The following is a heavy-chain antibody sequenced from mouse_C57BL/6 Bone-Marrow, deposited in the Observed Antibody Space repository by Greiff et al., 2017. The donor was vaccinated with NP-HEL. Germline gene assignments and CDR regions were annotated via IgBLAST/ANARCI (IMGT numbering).Heavy chain of an antibody. Sequence: EVQLQQSGPELVKPGASVKISCKASGYTFTDYYMNWVKQSHGKSLEWIGDINPNNGGTSYNQKFKGKATLTVDKSSSTAYMELRSLTSEDSAVYDCARGITTVYYYAMDYWGQGTSVTVTA. CDR1: GYTFTDYY. V-gene: IGHV1-26*01. CDR2: INPNNGGT. J-gene: IGHJ4*01. D-gene: IGHD1-1*01. CDR3: ARGITTVYYYAMDY.